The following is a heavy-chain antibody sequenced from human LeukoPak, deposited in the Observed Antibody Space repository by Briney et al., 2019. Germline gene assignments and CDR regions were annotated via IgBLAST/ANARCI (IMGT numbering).Heavy chain of an antibody. Sequence: PGGSLGLSCAASGFTFSSYGMHWVRQAPGKGLEWVAVIWYDGSNKYYADSVKGRFTISRDNSKNTLYLQMNSLRAEDTAVYYCARDGTRGSYRSPNLDYWGQGTLVTVSS. CDR1: GFTFSSYG. D-gene: IGHD3-16*02. V-gene: IGHV3-33*01. CDR2: IWYDGSNK. J-gene: IGHJ4*02. CDR3: ARDGTRGSYRSPNLDY.